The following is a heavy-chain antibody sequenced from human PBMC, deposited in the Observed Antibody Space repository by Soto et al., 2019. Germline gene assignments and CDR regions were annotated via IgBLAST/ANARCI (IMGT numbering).Heavy chain of an antibody. CDR2: IYPGDSDT. CDR3: ARVADSYGYDGAFDI. D-gene: IGHD5-18*01. J-gene: IGHJ3*02. Sequence: GESLKISCKGSGYSFTSYWIGWVRQMPGKGLEWMGIIYPGDSDTRYSPSFQGQVTISADKSISTAYLQWSSLKASDTAMYYCARVADSYGYDGAFDIWGQGTMVTVSS. V-gene: IGHV5-51*01. CDR1: GYSFTSYW.